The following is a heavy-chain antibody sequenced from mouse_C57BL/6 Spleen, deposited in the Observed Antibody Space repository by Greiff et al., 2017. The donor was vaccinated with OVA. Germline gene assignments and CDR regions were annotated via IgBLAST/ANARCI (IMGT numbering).Heavy chain of an antibody. V-gene: IGHV1-15*01. CDR1: GYTFTDYE. CDR2: IDPETGGT. Sequence: QVQLQQSGAELVRPGASVTLSCKASGYTFTDYEMHWVKQTPVHGLEWIGAIDPETGGTAYNQKFKGQAILTADKSSSTAYMEPRSLTSEYSAVSYCTRRAGTDYWGQGTTLTVSS. J-gene: IGHJ2*01. CDR3: TRRAGTDY. D-gene: IGHD3-3*01.